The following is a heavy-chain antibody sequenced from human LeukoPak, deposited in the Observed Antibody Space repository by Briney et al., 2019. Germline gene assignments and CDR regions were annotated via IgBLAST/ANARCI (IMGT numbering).Heavy chain of an antibody. CDR2: ISGSGGST. Sequence: GGSLRLSCAASQFSFSNYAMGWVRQAPGKGLGWVSSISGSGGSTYYADSVKGRFTISRDNSKNKLYLQMNSLRAEDTAVYYCAKHSAIRYLFDYWGQGTLVTVSS. J-gene: IGHJ4*02. D-gene: IGHD3-9*01. CDR3: AKHSAIRYLFDY. CDR1: QFSFSNYA. V-gene: IGHV3-23*01.